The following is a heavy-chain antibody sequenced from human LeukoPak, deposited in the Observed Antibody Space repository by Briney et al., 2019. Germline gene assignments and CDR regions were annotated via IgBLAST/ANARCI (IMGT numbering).Heavy chain of an antibody. Sequence: SETLSLTCTVSGGSISSYYWSWIRQPPGKGLEWIGYIYYSGSTNYNPSLKSRVTISVDTSKNQFSLKLSSVTAADTAVYYCAGGPLSVTEYYFDYWGQGTLVTVSS. CDR3: AGGPLSVTEYYFDY. CDR2: IYYSGST. D-gene: IGHD2-21*02. V-gene: IGHV4-59*01. J-gene: IGHJ4*02. CDR1: GGSISSYY.